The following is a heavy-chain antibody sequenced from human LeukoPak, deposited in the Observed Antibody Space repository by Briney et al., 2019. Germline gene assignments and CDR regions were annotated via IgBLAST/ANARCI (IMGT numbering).Heavy chain of an antibody. V-gene: IGHV3-30*16. CDR2: ISYDTYNT. J-gene: IGHJ4*02. D-gene: IGHD6-6*01. CDR3: VQGGRYSSSPPDY. Sequence: GGTLRLSCAASGFTFSNYAIHWVRQAPGNGLEWVAVISYDTYNTYYADSVKGRFTISRDNSESRLYLHMNSLRTEATAVYYCVQGGRYSSSPPDYWGQETLVTVSS. CDR1: GFTFSNYA.